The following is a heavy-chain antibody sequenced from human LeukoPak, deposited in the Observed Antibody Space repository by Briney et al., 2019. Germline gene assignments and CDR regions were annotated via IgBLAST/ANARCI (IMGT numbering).Heavy chain of an antibody. CDR2: ISYDGSNK. CDR3: AKGLGSSLDY. CDR1: GFTFSSYG. V-gene: IGHV3-30*18. Sequence: PGRSLRLSCAASGFTFSSYGMHWVRQAPGKGLEWVAVISYDGSNKYYADSVKGRFTISRDNSKNTLYPQMNSLRAEDTAVYYCAKGLGSSLDYWGQGTLVTVSS. J-gene: IGHJ4*02.